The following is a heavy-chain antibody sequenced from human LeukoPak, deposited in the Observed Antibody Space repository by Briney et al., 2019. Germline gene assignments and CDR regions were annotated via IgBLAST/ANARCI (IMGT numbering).Heavy chain of an antibody. Sequence: SETLSLTCTVSGGSISSYYWSWIRQPPGKGLEWIGYIYYSGSTNYNPSLKSRVTISVDTSKNQFSLKLSSVTAADTAVYYCASYYGDYVGTDYYYYGMDVWGQGTTVTVSS. D-gene: IGHD4-17*01. CDR2: IYYSGST. V-gene: IGHV4-59*08. CDR1: GGSISSYY. CDR3: ASYYGDYVGTDYYYYGMDV. J-gene: IGHJ6*02.